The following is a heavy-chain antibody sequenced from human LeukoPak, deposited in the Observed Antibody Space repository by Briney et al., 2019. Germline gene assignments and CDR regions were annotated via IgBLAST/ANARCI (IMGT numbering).Heavy chain of an antibody. CDR1: GFTFSNFW. D-gene: IGHD3-22*01. Sequence: GGSLRLSCAASGFTFSNFWMSWVRQAPGKGLEWVANIKQDGSEKHYVDSVKGRFTISRDNAKNSLYLEMSGLRVEDTAVYYCARDRGWRTSGYYLYHFDYWGQGTLVTFAS. CDR2: IKQDGSEK. J-gene: IGHJ4*02. V-gene: IGHV3-7*01. CDR3: ARDRGWRTSGYYLYHFDY.